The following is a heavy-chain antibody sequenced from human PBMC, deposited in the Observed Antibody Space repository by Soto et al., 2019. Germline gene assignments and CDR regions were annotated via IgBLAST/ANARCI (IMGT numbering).Heavy chain of an antibody. Sequence: PGESLKISCKGSGYSFTSYWIGWVRQVPGKGLEWMGIIYPGDSDTRYSPSFQGQVTISADKSISTAYLQWSSLKASDTAMYYCAVSYSSSWSHFDYWGQGTLVTVSS. CDR2: IYPGDSDT. V-gene: IGHV5-51*01. CDR3: AVSYSSSWSHFDY. D-gene: IGHD6-13*01. J-gene: IGHJ4*02. CDR1: GYSFTSYW.